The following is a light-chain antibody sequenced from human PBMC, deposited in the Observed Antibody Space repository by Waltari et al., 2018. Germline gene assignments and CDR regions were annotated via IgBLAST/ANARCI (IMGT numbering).Light chain of an antibody. J-gene: IGLJ3*02. CDR3: GSYTGSTTWV. CDR1: TSHAGGYHS. CDR2: DVS. Sequence: QSALTQPASVSGSPGQSITIPCTGATSHAGGYHSVSWYQQRPGKAPKLLIFDVSNRPSGVSNRFSGSKSGNTASLTISGLQAEDEAAYYCGSYTGSTTWVFGGGTKLTVL. V-gene: IGLV2-14*01.